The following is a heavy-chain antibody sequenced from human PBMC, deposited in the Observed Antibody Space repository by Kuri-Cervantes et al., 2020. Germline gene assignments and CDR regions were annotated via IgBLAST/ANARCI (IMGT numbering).Heavy chain of an antibody. Sequence: GESLKISCAASGFTFSSYAMSWVRQAPGKGLEWVSAISGSGGSTYYADSVKGRFTISRDNSKNTLYPQMNSLRAEDTAVYYCVRRGDLGGRRGYDIWGQGTMVTVSS. D-gene: IGHD3-16*01. CDR3: VRRGDLGGRRGYDI. V-gene: IGHV3-23*01. CDR2: ISGSGGST. CDR1: GFTFSSYA. J-gene: IGHJ3*02.